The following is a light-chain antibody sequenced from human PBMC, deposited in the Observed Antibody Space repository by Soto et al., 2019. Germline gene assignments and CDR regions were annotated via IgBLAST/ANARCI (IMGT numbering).Light chain of an antibody. CDR1: QSVNGNY. CDR3: QQYGSSFRYT. V-gene: IGKV3-20*01. Sequence: EIVLTQSPGTLSLSPGERATLSCRASQSVNGNYLTWYQQKPGQAPRLLIYGASSRATGIPDRFSASGSGTDFNLTISRLEPEDFAVYYSQQYGSSFRYTFGQGTKLEIK. J-gene: IGKJ2*01. CDR2: GAS.